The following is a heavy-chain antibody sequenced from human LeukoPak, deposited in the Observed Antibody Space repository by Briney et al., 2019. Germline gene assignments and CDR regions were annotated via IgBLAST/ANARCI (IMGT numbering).Heavy chain of an antibody. D-gene: IGHD3-10*01. CDR3: ARDQFGELVVCTFDI. Sequence: PGGSLRLSCAASGFTFSSYAMHWVRQAPGKGLEWVAVISYGGSNKYYADSVKGQFTISRDNSKNTLYLQMNSLRAEDTALYYCARDQFGELVVCTFDIWGQGTMVSVSS. V-gene: IGHV3-30-3*01. CDR2: ISYGGSNK. J-gene: IGHJ3*02. CDR1: GFTFSSYA.